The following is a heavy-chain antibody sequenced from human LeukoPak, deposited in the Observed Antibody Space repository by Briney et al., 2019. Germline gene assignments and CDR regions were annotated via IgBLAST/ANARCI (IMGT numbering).Heavy chain of an antibody. CDR3: ARGPAYYYDSSGYYPGFDY. Sequence: GGSLRLSCAASGFTFSSFAINWVRQAPGKGLEWVAVISFDGSNKYYADSVKGRFTISRDNSKNTMYLQMNSLRAEDTAVYFCARGPAYYYDSSGYYPGFDYWGQGTLVTVSS. J-gene: IGHJ4*02. D-gene: IGHD3-22*01. CDR2: ISFDGSNK. V-gene: IGHV3-30*04. CDR1: GFTFSSFA.